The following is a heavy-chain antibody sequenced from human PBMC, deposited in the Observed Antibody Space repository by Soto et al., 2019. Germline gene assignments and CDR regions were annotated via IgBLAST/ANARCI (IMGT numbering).Heavy chain of an antibody. D-gene: IGHD6-25*01. CDR1: GGSTSTYY. V-gene: IGHV4-59*01. CDR2: IYYSEDT. Sequence: SETRPLTCTDSGGSTSTYYWSWLRQPPGKGLEWIGYIYYSEDTNYNPSLKSRLTISIDTSKNQFSLKLSSVTAEDTAVYYSQRHRLIYRFDYSGPGHLVTVFS. J-gene: IGHJ4*02. CDR3: QRHRLIYRFDY.